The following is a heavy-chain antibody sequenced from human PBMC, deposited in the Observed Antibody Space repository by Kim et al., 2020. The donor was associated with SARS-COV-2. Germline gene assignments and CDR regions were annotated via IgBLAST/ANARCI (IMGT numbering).Heavy chain of an antibody. J-gene: IGHJ3*02. Sequence: SQKGRTTTSRDTAKNSLYLQMNSLRAEDTAGYYCARDVGAAAVAHDAFDIWGQGTMVTVSS. CDR3: ARDVGAAAVAHDAFDI. V-gene: IGHV3-21*01. D-gene: IGHD6-13*01.